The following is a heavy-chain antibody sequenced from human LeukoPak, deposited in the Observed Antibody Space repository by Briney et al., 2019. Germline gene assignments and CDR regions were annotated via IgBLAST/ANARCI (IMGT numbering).Heavy chain of an antibody. CDR3: ARHIGGGIEDMDV. D-gene: IGHD3-16*02. CDR1: GGSIGTYY. Sequence: PSETLSLTCTVSGGSIGTYYWSWIRQSPGKGLEWIGYIYVTGTRYNPYLQSRVTISVDTSRNQFFLKMGSVTAADTAVYYCARHIGGGIEDMDVWGKGTKVTVSS. V-gene: IGHV4-59*08. CDR2: IYVTGT. J-gene: IGHJ6*03.